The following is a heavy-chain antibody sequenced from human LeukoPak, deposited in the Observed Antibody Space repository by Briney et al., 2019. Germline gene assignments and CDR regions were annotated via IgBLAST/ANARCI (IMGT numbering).Heavy chain of an antibody. Sequence: GGSLRLSCAASGFTFSSYSMNWVRQAPGKGLEWVSSISSSSSYIYYADSVKGRFTISRDNAKNSLYLQMNGLRAEDTAVYYCARARLGLPLDYWGQGTLVTVSS. D-gene: IGHD7-27*01. CDR2: ISSSSSYI. CDR3: ARARLGLPLDY. V-gene: IGHV3-21*01. CDR1: GFTFSSYS. J-gene: IGHJ4*02.